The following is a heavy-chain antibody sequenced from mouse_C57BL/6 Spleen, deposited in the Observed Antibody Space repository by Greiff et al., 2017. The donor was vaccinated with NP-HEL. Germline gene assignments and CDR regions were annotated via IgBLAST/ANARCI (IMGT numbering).Heavy chain of an antibody. V-gene: IGHV3-6*01. J-gene: IGHJ3*01. D-gene: IGHD1-1*01. Sequence: EVKLLESGPGLVKPSQSLSLTCSVTGYSITSGYYWNWIRQFPGNKLEWMGYISYDGSNNYNPSLKNRISITRDTSKNQFFLKLNSVTTEDTATYYCARAHYYGSSRFAYWGQGTLVTVSA. CDR3: ARAHYYGSSRFAY. CDR2: ISYDGSN. CDR1: GYSITSGYY.